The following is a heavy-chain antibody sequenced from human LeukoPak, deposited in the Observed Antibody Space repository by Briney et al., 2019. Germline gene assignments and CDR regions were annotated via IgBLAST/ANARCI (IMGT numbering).Heavy chain of an antibody. Sequence: GGSLRLSCAASGVTFSNYNMNWVRQAPGKGLEWVANIKQDGSEKYYVDSVKGRFTISRDNAKNSLYLQMNSLRAEDTAVYYCASEHWNPRCAYMDVWGKGTTVTVSS. V-gene: IGHV3-7*01. CDR2: IKQDGSEK. D-gene: IGHD1-1*01. J-gene: IGHJ6*03. CDR1: GVTFSNYN. CDR3: ASEHWNPRCAYMDV.